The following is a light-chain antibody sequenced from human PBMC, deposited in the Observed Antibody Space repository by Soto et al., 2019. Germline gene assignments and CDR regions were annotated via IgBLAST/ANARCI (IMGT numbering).Light chain of an antibody. CDR3: QQRRNWPTT. J-gene: IGKJ1*01. CDR2: DAS. CDR1: QNVTSY. Sequence: IVLTQSPGTLSLSPGDRATLSCRASQNVTSYLAWYQQKSGQVPRLLVYDASNRATGIPARFSGSGSGTDFTLTISSLEPEDFAFYYCQQRRNWPTTFGQGTKVDIK. V-gene: IGKV3-11*01.